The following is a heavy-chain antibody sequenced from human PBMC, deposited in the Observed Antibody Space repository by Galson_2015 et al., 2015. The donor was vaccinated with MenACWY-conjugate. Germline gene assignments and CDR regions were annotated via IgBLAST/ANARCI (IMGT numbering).Heavy chain of an antibody. V-gene: IGHV4-39*07. CDR1: DDSLHSTTFY. J-gene: IGHJ6*02. CDR2: INYSGST. Sequence: LSLTCTVSDDSLHSTTFYWGWIRQPPGTGLEWIGSINYSGSTYYKPSLKSRVAISLDTPKKQFSLNLYSVTAADTAIYYCARDVRAGYGELWDVWGQGTTVTVSS. D-gene: IGHD3-10*01. CDR3: ARDVRAGYGELWDV.